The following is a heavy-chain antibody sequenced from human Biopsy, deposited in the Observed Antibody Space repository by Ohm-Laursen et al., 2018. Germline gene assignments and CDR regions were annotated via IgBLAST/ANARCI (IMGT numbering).Heavy chain of an antibody. J-gene: IGHJ2*01. CDR2: ISYNERT. D-gene: IGHD3-9*01. V-gene: IGHV4-31*03. Sequence: TLFLTCSVSGASVKTSGYFWAWIRQRPGKGLEWIGYISYNERTHYNPSLTSRLAISFDTSNNRISLQLRSVSVADTAVYYCVGEPKTGTAEAWYFDLWGRGSPVTVPS. CDR1: GASVKTSGYF. CDR3: VGEPKTGTAEAWYFDL.